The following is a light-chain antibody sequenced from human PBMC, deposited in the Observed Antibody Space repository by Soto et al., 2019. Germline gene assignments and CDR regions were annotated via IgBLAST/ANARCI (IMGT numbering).Light chain of an antibody. J-gene: IGLJ1*01. CDR3: QSYDSSLSGYV. CDR2: GNS. CDR1: SSNIGAGYD. Sequence: QSALTQPPSVSGAPGLRVTISCTGSSSNIGAGYDVHWYQQLPGTAPKLLIYGNSNRPSGVPDRFSGSKSGTSASLAITGLHAEDEADYYCQSYDSSLSGYVFGTGTKVTVL. V-gene: IGLV1-40*01.